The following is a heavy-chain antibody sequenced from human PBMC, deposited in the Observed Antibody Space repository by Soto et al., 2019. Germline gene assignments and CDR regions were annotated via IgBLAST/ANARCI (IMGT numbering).Heavy chain of an antibody. CDR1: GGSINNNY. CDR2: IYYSGST. Sequence: SETLSLTCTVSGGSINNNYWTWIRQSPGKGLEWIGNIYYSGSTNYNPSLKSRVAMSVDTSKNQFSLKLTSVNTADTAIYYCTRGGDPYKTGHWGQGTLVTVSS. D-gene: IGHD2-21*01. V-gene: IGHV4-59*01. J-gene: IGHJ4*02. CDR3: TRGGDPYKTGH.